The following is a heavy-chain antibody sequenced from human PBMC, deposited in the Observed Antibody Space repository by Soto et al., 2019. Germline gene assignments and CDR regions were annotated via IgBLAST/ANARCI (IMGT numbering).Heavy chain of an antibody. D-gene: IGHD1-7*01. J-gene: IGHJ6*02. V-gene: IGHV4-59*01. Sequence: PSETLSLTCTVSGGSISSYYWSWIRQPPGKGLEWIGYIYYSGGTNYNPSLKSRVTISVDTSKNQFSLKLSSVTAADTAVYYCARDALDNWNYGYYYYGMDVWGQGTTVTVSS. CDR3: ARDALDNWNYGYYYYGMDV. CDR1: GGSISSYY. CDR2: IYYSGGT.